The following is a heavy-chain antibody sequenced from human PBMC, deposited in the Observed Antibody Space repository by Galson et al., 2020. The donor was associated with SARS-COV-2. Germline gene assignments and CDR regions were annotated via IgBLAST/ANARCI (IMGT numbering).Heavy chain of an antibody. CDR3: ARGRYYYDSGARPTTFDY. V-gene: IGHV4-34*01. CDR1: SGSFSGYY. J-gene: IGHJ4*02. D-gene: IGHD3-22*01. CDR2: INHSGST. Sequence: SETLSLTCAVYSGSFSGYYWTWIRQPPGKGLEWIGEINHSGSTNYNPSLKSRATISVDTSKNQFSLKLNSVTAADTAVYYCARGRYYYDSGARPTTFDYWGQGTLVTVSS.